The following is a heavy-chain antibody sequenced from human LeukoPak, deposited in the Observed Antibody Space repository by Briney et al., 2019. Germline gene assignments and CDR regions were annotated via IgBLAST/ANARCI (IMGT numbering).Heavy chain of an antibody. V-gene: IGHV3-7*01. CDR2: IKQDGSEK. CDR3: ARDEYYDSSGYTS. J-gene: IGHJ4*02. D-gene: IGHD3-22*01. Sequence: PGGSLRLSCAASAFSLSDYWMNWVRQAPGKGLEWVASIKQDGSEKYYVDSVKGRFTISRDNAKNSLYLQMNTLRAEDTAVYYCARDEYYDSSGYTSWGQGTLVTVSS. CDR1: AFSLSDYW.